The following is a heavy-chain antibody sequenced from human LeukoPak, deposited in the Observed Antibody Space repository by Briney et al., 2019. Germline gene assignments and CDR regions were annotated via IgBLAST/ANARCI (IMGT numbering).Heavy chain of an antibody. V-gene: IGHV3-7*05. CDR1: ASTLTSYA. CDR3: ARAGSARSRDY. Sequence: GGSLRLSCAASASTLTSYAMSWVRQAPGKGLEWVANINQDGSEKFYVDSVKGRFTISRDNAKHSLYLQMNILRGEDTAVYYCARAGSARSRDYWGQGTLVIVSS. J-gene: IGHJ4*02. CDR2: INQDGSEK. D-gene: IGHD6-19*01.